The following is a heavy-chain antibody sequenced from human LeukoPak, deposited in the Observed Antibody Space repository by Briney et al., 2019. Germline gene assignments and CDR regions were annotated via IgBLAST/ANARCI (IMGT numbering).Heavy chain of an antibody. CDR2: ISSSSSTI. CDR3: ARSLNKISVSRD. Sequence: PGGSLRLSCAASGFTFSSYSMNWVRQAPGKGLELVSYISSSSSTIYYADSVKGRFTISRDNAKNSLYLQMNSLRAEDTAVYYCARSLNKISVSRDWGQGTMVTVSP. J-gene: IGHJ3*01. CDR1: GFTFSSYS. V-gene: IGHV3-48*01. D-gene: IGHD5/OR15-5a*01.